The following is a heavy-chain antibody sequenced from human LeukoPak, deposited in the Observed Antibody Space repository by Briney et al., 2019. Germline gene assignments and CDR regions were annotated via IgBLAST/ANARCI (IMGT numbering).Heavy chain of an antibody. V-gene: IGHV3-66*03. CDR2: TYISGNT. CDR1: EFTVSNNH. Sequence: GGSLRLSCAASEFTVSNNHMSWVRQAPGKGLEWVSVTYISGNTYYSDSVKGRFTISRDNSKNTLYLQMNSLRPEDTAVYYCAKDPRDHTYGWSWRYFDYWGQGTLVTVSS. J-gene: IGHJ4*02. D-gene: IGHD5-18*01. CDR3: AKDPRDHTYGWSWRYFDY.